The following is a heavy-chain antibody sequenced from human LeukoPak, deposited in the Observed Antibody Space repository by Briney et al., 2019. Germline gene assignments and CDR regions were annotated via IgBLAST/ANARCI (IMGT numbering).Heavy chain of an antibody. CDR3: ATSPPGAGYYYYYYMDV. CDR2: NSSSGSTI. J-gene: IGHJ6*03. V-gene: IGHV3-11*01. Sequence: PGGSLRLSCAASGFTFSDYYMSWIRQAPGKGLEWVSYNSSSGSTIYYADSVKGRFTISRDNAKNSLYLQMNSLRAEDTAVYYCATSPPGAGYYYYYYMDVWGKGTTVTVSS. CDR1: GFTFSDYY. D-gene: IGHD6-6*01.